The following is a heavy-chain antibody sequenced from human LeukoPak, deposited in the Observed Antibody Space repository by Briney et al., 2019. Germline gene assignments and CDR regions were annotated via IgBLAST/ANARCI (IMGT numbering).Heavy chain of an antibody. Sequence: SQTLSLTCVISGDSVSSNGVAWNWVRQSPSRGLEWLGRTYYRSKWSNDYALSVKSRITINPDTSKNQFSLQLNSVTPEDTAVYYCTRGRNSAFDYWGQGTLVTVSS. CDR3: TRGRNSAFDY. D-gene: IGHD1-14*01. CDR1: GDSVSSNGVA. J-gene: IGHJ4*02. V-gene: IGHV6-1*01. CDR2: TYYRSKWSN.